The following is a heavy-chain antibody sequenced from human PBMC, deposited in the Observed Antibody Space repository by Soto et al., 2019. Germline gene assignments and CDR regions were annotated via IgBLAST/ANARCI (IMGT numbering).Heavy chain of an antibody. CDR3: AKDNGSGCDWLRVGDASDI. D-gene: IGHD5-12*01. V-gene: IGHV3-30*18. J-gene: IGHJ3*02. CDR1: GFTFSSYG. Sequence: QVQLVESGGGVVQPGRSLRLSCAASGFTFSSYGMHWVRQAPGKGLEWVAVISYDGSNKYYADSVKGRLNISRDNSKNTQYLQMNSLRGEDTAVYYCAKDNGSGCDWLRVGDASDIWGQGTMVTVSS. CDR2: ISYDGSNK.